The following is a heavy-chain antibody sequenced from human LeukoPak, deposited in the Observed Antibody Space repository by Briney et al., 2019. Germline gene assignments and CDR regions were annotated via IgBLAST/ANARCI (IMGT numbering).Heavy chain of an antibody. J-gene: IGHJ4*02. Sequence: PGGSLRLSCAASGFTFSNYWMHSVRQAPGKGLVWVSRLESDGSSTSYADSVKGRFTISRDNAKNTLYLQMNSLRAEDTAEYFCTRGGIAVTGTLRYDYWGQGTLVTVSS. CDR3: TRGGIAVTGTLRYDY. CDR1: GFTFSNYW. D-gene: IGHD6-19*01. V-gene: IGHV3-74*01. CDR2: LESDGSST.